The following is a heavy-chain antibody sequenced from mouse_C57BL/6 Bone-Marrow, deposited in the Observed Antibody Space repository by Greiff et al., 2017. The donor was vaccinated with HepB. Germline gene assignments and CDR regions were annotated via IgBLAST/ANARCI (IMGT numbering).Heavy chain of an antibody. CDR1: GFTFSSYG. J-gene: IGHJ2*01. V-gene: IGHV5-6*01. Sequence: EVKLVESGGDLVKPGGSLKLSCAASGFTFSSYGMSWVRQTPDKRLEWVATISIGGSYTYYPDSVKGRFTISRDNAKNTLYLQMSSLKSEDTAMYYCARGSYYGFDYWGQGTTLTVSS. CDR3: ARGSYYGFDY. CDR2: ISIGGSYT. D-gene: IGHD1-1*01.